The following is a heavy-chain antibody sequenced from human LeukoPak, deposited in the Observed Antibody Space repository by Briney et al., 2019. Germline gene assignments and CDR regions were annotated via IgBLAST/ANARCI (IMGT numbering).Heavy chain of an antibody. CDR1: GFTFSSYE. D-gene: IGHD3-22*01. CDR2: ISSSGSTI. CDR3: ARDPPPAYYYDSSGSLVGY. V-gene: IGHV3-48*03. J-gene: IGHJ4*02. Sequence: QSGGSLRLSCAASGFTFSSYEMNWVRQAPGKGLEWVSYISSSGSTIYYADSVKGRFTISRDNAKNSLYLQMNSLRAEDTAVYYCARDPPPAYYYDSSGSLVGYWGQGTLVTVSS.